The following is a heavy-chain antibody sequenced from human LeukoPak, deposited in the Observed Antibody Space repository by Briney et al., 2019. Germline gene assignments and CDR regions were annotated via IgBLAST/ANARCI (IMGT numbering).Heavy chain of an antibody. CDR1: GFTVSSNY. CDR2: ISSSGSTI. D-gene: IGHD3-10*01. Sequence: GGSLRLSCAASGFTVSSNYMSWIRQAPGKGLEWVSYISSSGSTIYYADSVKGRFTISRDNAKNSLYLQMNSLRAEDTAVYYCARDPNYYGSGSYAYFDYWGQGTLVTVSS. V-gene: IGHV3-11*04. CDR3: ARDPNYYGSGSYAYFDY. J-gene: IGHJ4*02.